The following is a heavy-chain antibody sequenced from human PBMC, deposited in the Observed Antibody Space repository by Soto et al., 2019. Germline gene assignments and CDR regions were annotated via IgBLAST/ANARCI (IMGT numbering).Heavy chain of an antibody. Sequence: SETLSLTGTVCGGSISSYYCSWIRQPPGKGLESLGYIYYSGITNYNPSLKSRVTISVDTSKNQFSLKLSSVTAADTAVYYCARGYTAPGGYYGRDVSGQGTKV. CDR3: ARGYTAPGGYYGRDV. J-gene: IGHJ6*02. CDR1: GGSISSYY. D-gene: IGHD5-18*01. CDR2: IYYSGIT. V-gene: IGHV4-59*01.